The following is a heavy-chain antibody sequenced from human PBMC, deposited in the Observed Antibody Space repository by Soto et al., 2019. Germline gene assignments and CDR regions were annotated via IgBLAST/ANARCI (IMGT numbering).Heavy chain of an antibody. D-gene: IGHD6-6*01. CDR3: AHRQGSSNFDY. CDR1: GFSLSTSAVG. V-gene: IGHV2-5*02. J-gene: IGHJ4*02. CDR2: IYWDDDK. Sequence: QITLKESGPTLVNPTQTLTLTCTFSGFSLSTSAVGVGWIRQPPGKALAWLALIYWDDDKRYSPSLKSRLTITRDTSKNQVVLTITNMDPVDTVTYYCAHRQGSSNFDYWGQGTLVTVSS.